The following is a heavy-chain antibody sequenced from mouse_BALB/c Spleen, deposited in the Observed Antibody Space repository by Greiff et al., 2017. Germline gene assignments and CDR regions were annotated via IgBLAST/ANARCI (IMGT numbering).Heavy chain of an antibody. CDR1: GFTFSSYT. J-gene: IGHJ3*01. CDR2: ISNGGGST. V-gene: IGHV5-12-2*01. D-gene: IGHD2-1*01. CDR3: ARLNGNYAWFAY. Sequence: EVMLVESGGGLVQPGGSLKLSCAASGFTFSSYTMSWVRQTPEKRLEWVAYISNGGGSTYYPDTVKGRFTISRDNAKNTLYLQMSSLKSEDTAMYYCARLNGNYAWFAYWGQGTLVTVAA.